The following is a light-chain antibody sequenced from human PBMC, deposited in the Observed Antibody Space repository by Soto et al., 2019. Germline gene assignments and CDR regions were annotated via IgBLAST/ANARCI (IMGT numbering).Light chain of an antibody. Sequence: QSVLTQPRSVSGSPGQSVTISCTGTSSDVGGYNYVSWYQQHPGKAPKLIIYDVSKRPSGVPDRLSGSKSGNTASLTISGLQAEDEADYYCCSYATTYVVFGGGTKLTVL. V-gene: IGLV2-11*01. J-gene: IGLJ2*01. CDR1: SSDVGGYNY. CDR3: CSYATTYVV. CDR2: DVS.